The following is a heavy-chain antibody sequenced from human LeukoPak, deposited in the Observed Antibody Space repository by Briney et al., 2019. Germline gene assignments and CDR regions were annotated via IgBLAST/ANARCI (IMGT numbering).Heavy chain of an antibody. CDR1: GFTFSSYA. D-gene: IGHD5-12*01. Sequence: PGGSLRLSCAASGFTFSSYAMSWVRQAPGKGLEWVSAISGSGGSTYYADSVKGRFTISRDNAKNSLYLQMNSLRAEDTAVYYCARGSRGDGTPGYWGQGTLVTVSS. CDR3: ARGSRGDGTPGY. CDR2: ISGSGGST. J-gene: IGHJ4*02. V-gene: IGHV3-23*01.